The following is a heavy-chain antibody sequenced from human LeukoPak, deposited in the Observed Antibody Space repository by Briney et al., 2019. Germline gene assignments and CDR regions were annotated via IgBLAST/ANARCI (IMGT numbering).Heavy chain of an antibody. V-gene: IGHV4-59*01. CDR1: GVSISNYC. J-gene: IGHJ4*02. CDR3: ARDYRGFTPGWFDD. Sequence: PSETLSLTCTVSGVSISNYCWSWLRQPPGKGLEWIGLVYDSGSTNYNPSLRRRVTISVDTSRNQFSLKLSSVTAADTAVYFCARDYRGFTPGWFDDWGQGTLVTVSS. CDR2: VYDSGST. D-gene: IGHD3-16*02.